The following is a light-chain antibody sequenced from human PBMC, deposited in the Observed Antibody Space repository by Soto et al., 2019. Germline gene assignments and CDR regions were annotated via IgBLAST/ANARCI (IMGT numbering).Light chain of an antibody. J-gene: IGLJ1*01. CDR2: EGS. CDR1: SSDVGNYNL. V-gene: IGLV2-23*01. CDR3: CSYARGSTYV. Sequence: QSALTQPASVSGSPGQSITISCTGTSSDVGNYNLVSWYQQHSGKAPKLMIYEGSKRPSGVSNRFSGSKSDNTASLTISGLQAEDEAHYYCCSYARGSTYVFGTGTKVTVL.